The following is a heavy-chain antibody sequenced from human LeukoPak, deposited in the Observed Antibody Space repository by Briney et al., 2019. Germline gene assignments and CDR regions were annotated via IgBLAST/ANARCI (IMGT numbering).Heavy chain of an antibody. D-gene: IGHD2-21*01. Sequence: PGGSLRLSCEASGFAFSSYWASWVRQAPGKGLEWVANINQDGNSQNYVYSVRRRFTISEDNAKNSVYLQMNSLRAEDTAVYYCARSLWPEDYWGQGILVTVSS. CDR3: ARSLWPEDY. CDR2: INQDGNSQ. CDR1: GFAFSSYW. J-gene: IGHJ4*02. V-gene: IGHV3-7*01.